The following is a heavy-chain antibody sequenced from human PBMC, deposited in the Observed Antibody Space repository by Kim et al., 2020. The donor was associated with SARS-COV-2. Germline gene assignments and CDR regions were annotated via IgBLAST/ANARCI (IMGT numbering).Heavy chain of an antibody. CDR3: ARPYWGDSSSPRQVYYGMDV. Sequence: GESLKISCKGSGYSFTSYWISWVRQMPGKGLEWMGRIDPSDSYTNYSPSFQGHVTISADKSISTAYLQWSSLKASDTAMYYCARPYWGDSSSPRQVYYGMDVWGQGTTVTVSS. V-gene: IGHV5-10-1*01. J-gene: IGHJ6*02. CDR1: GYSFTSYW. D-gene: IGHD6-6*01. CDR2: IDPSDSYT.